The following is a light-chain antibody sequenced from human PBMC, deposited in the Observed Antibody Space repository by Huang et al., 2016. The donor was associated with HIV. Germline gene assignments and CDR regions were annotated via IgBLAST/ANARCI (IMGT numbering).Light chain of an antibody. J-gene: IGKJ1*01. CDR3: QQYYNTPPT. V-gene: IGKV4-1*01. Sequence: DIVMTQSPDSLAVSLGERATINCKSSQSILYSSNNKNYLAWYQQKPGQPPKLLIYWASTRESGVPDRFSGSGSGTDFTLTISSLQAEYVAVYCCQQYYNTPPTFGRGTKVEVK. CDR1: QSILYSSNNKNY. CDR2: WAS.